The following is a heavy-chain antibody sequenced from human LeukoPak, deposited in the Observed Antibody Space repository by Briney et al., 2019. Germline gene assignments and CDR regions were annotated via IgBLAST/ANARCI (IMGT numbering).Heavy chain of an antibody. CDR3: ARGLNSGSYYDY. CDR1: GGSISTNSYY. J-gene: IGHJ4*02. V-gene: IGHV4-39*07. D-gene: IGHD1-26*01. CDR2: IYYSGST. Sequence: SETLSLTCTVSGGSISTNSYYWGWIRQPPGKGLKWIGSIYYSGSTYYNPSLRSRVTISVNTSKNQFSLKLSSVTAADTAVYYCARGLNSGSYYDYWGQGTLVTVSS.